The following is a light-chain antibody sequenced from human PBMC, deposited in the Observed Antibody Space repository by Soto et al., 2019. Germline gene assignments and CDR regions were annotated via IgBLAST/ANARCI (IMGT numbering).Light chain of an antibody. J-gene: IGKJ4*02. CDR1: QSVSSSY. Sequence: EIVLTQSPGTLYLAPGERATLSCRASQSVSSSYLAWYQQKPGQAHRLLIYGASSRATGIPDRFSGSGSGTDFTLTISRLEPEDFAVYYCQQYGSSPLTFGGGTKGEIK. CDR3: QQYGSSPLT. CDR2: GAS. V-gene: IGKV3-20*01.